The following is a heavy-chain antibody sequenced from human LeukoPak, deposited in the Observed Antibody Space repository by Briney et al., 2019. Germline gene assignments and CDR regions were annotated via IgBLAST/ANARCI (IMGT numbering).Heavy chain of an antibody. V-gene: IGHV3-7*01. J-gene: IGHJ4*03. CDR3: ARDGTAPGLYFDL. D-gene: IGHD6-13*01. CDR2: INQNGGEN. Sequence: GGSLRLSCALSGFTFSDFWMNWVRQAPGKELEWVASINQNGGENYYVDSVKGRFTVSRDNPRNSLYLQMSSLRAEDTAVYYCARDGTAPGLYFDLWGQGALVTVSS. CDR1: GFTFSDFW.